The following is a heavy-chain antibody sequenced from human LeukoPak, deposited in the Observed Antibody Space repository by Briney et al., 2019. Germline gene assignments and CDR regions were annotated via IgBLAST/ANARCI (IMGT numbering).Heavy chain of an antibody. J-gene: IGHJ4*02. CDR1: GYTLTSYY. CDR2: INPNDATT. V-gene: IGHV1-46*01. Sequence: GAPVKVSCKASGYTLTSYYMQWVRQAPGQGLEWMGIINPNDATTSSARKFQGRVTMTRDTSTSTVYMELRSLTSEDTAVYYCARVDCSGGSCYRFDYWGQGTLVTVSS. D-gene: IGHD2-15*01. CDR3: ARVDCSGGSCYRFDY.